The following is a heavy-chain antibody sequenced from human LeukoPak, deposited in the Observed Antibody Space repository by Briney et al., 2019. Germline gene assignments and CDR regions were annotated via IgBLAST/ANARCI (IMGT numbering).Heavy chain of an antibody. CDR1: GGSFSGYY. CDR3: ARTKSSGPYYYGMDV. J-gene: IGHJ6*02. CDR2: INHSGST. Sequence: SETLSLTCAVYGGSFSGYYWSWIRQPPGKGLEWIGEINHSGSTNYNPSLKSRVTISVDTSKNQFSLKLSPVTAADTAVYYCARTKSSGPYYYGMDVWGQGTTVTVSS. V-gene: IGHV4-34*01. D-gene: IGHD3-22*01.